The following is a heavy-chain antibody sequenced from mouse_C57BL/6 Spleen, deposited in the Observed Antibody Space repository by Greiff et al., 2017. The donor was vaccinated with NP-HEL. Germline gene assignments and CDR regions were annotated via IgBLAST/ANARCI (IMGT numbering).Heavy chain of an antibody. D-gene: IGHD4-1*01. Sequence: VQLQQPGAELVRPGSSVKLSCKASGYTFTSYWMHWVKQRPIPGLEWIGNIDPSGSETHYNQKFKDKATLTVDKASSTAYMQLSSLTSDDYAVYYCARGILTGTMDYWGQGTSVTVSS. CDR2: IDPSGSET. J-gene: IGHJ4*01. V-gene: IGHV1-52*01. CDR1: GYTFTSYW. CDR3: ARGILTGTMDY.